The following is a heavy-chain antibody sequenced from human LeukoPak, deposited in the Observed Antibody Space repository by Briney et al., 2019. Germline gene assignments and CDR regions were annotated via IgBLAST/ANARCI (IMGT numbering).Heavy chain of an antibody. CDR2: IYPGDSNT. Sequence: GESLKISCKGSGYSFTSYWIGWVRQMPGGGLEWMGIIYPGDSNTTYNPSFRGQVTISADKSISTAYLQWSSLKASDTAIYYCARQGPYCGGDCYLDYWGQGTLVTVSS. D-gene: IGHD2-21*02. V-gene: IGHV5-51*01. CDR1: GYSFTSYW. J-gene: IGHJ4*02. CDR3: ARQGPYCGGDCYLDY.